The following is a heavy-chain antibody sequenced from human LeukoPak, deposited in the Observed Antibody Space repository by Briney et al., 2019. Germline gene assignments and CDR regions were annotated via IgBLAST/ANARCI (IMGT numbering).Heavy chain of an antibody. D-gene: IGHD3-22*01. CDR2: ISGSGGGT. V-gene: IGHV3-23*01. CDR3: AKAEGITMIVVVITPFDY. Sequence: GGSMRLSCAASGFTFSSYAMSWVRQAPGKGLEWVSAISGSGGGTYYADSVKGRFTISRDNSKNTLYLQMNSLRAEDTAVYYCAKAEGITMIVVVITPFDYWGQGTLVTVSS. J-gene: IGHJ4*02. CDR1: GFTFSSYA.